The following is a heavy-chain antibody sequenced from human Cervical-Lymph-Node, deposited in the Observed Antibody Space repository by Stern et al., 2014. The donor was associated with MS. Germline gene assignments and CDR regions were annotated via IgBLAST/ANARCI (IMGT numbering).Heavy chain of an antibody. J-gene: IGHJ6*02. CDR2: INPSGGST. Sequence: QLVESGAEVTKPGASVQVSCKESGYTFTTYYMHCVRQAPGKGLEWMGQINPSGGSTRYAQKFRGRVTMTRDTSTSTVYMELSSLTSEDTAVYYCAREVAGHRLGMMDVWGQGTTVTVSS. V-gene: IGHV1-46*01. D-gene: IGHD6-19*01. CDR3: AREVAGHRLGMMDV. CDR1: GYTFTTYY.